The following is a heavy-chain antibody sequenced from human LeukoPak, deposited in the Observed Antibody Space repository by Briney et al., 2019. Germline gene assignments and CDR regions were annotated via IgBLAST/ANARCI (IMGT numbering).Heavy chain of an antibody. J-gene: IGHJ4*02. CDR3: ARGYSSGWYTFDY. CDR2: LYNAGST. V-gene: IGHV3-53*01. CDR1: GFIVSNNY. Sequence: GGSLRLSCVASGFIVSNNYMSWVRQAPGKGLEWVSVLYNAGSTYYADSVKGRFTISRDNSKNTLYLQMNSLRAEDTAVYYCARGYSSGWYTFDYWGQGTLVTVSS. D-gene: IGHD6-19*01.